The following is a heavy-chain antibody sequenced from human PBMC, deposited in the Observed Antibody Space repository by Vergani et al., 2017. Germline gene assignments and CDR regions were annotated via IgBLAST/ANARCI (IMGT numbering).Heavy chain of an antibody. V-gene: IGHV4-39*07. D-gene: IGHD3-22*01. Sequence: QLQLQESGPGLVKPSETLSLTCTVSGGSISSSSYYWGWIRQPPGKGLEWIGSIYYSGSTYYNPSLKSRVTISVDTSKNQFSLKLSSVTAAETAVYYCASPTQDYYDSSGYGFDYWGQGTLVTVSS. CDR3: ASPTQDYYDSSGYGFDY. J-gene: IGHJ4*02. CDR1: GGSISSSSYY. CDR2: IYYSGST.